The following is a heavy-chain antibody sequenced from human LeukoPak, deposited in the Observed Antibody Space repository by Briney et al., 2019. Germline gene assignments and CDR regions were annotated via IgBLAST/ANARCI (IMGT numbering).Heavy chain of an antibody. J-gene: IGHJ5*02. CDR2: ISAYNGNT. Sequence: GASVEVSCKASGYTFTSYGISWVRQAPGQGLEWMGWISAYNGNTNYAQKLQGRVTMTTDTSASTAYMELRSLRSDDTAVYYCARDHPTRYNWFDPWGQGTLVTVSS. V-gene: IGHV1-18*01. CDR1: GYTFTSYG. CDR3: ARDHPTRYNWFDP.